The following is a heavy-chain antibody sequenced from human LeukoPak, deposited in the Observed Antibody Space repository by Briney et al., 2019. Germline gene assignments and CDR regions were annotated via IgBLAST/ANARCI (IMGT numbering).Heavy chain of an antibody. D-gene: IGHD3-10*01. J-gene: IGHJ3*02. CDR1: GFTFSNHW. Sequence: GGSLRLSCAASGFTFSNHWMTWVRQAPGKGLEWVAVISYDGSNKYYADSVKGRFTISRDNSKNTLYLQMNSLRAEDTAVYYCAKEATYYYAERRNDAFDIWGQGTMVTVSS. CDR3: AKEATYYYAERRNDAFDI. V-gene: IGHV3-30*18. CDR2: ISYDGSNK.